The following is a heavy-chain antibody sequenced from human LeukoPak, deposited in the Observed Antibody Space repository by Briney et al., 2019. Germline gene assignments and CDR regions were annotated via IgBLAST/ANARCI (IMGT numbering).Heavy chain of an antibody. D-gene: IGHD4-17*01. CDR3: AKARLRNDAFDI. CDR1: GFAFSDYY. J-gene: IGHJ3*02. CDR2: ISSSSSYT. V-gene: IGHV3-11*03. Sequence: GGSLRLSCAASGFAFSDYYMNWIRQAPGKGLEWVSYISSSSSYTNYADSVKGRFTISRDNAKNSLYLQMNSLRAVDTAVYYCAKARLRNDAFDIWGQGTRVTVSS.